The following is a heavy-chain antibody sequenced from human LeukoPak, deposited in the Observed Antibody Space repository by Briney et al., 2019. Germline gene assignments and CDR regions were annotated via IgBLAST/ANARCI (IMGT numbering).Heavy chain of an antibody. Sequence: GGSLRLSCAASGFTFSSYWMSWVRQTPGEGLEYLANINQVGSQTYYMDSVEGRFTISRDNAKNSLYLQMNSLRAEDTAVYYCATNSGKRFDYWGQGTLVTVSS. V-gene: IGHV3-7*01. J-gene: IGHJ4*02. D-gene: IGHD1-1*01. CDR1: GFTFSSYW. CDR2: INQVGSQT. CDR3: ATNSGKRFDY.